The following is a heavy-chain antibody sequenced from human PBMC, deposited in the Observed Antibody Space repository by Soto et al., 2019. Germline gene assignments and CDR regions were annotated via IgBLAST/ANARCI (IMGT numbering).Heavy chain of an antibody. D-gene: IGHD3-3*01. V-gene: IGHV4-59*08. CDR1: GGSISSYY. Sequence: PSETLSLTCTVSGGSISSYYWSWIRQPPGKGLEWIGYIYYSGSTNYNPSLKSRVTISVDTSKNQFSLKLSSVTAADTAVYYCASLEWIGGQGSDPGHYYYYYMDVWGKGTTVTVSS. CDR3: ASLEWIGGQGSDPGHYYYYYMDV. J-gene: IGHJ6*03. CDR2: IYYSGST.